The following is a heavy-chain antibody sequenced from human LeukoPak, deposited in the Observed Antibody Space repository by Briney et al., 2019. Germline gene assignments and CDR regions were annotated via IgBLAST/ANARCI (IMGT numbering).Heavy chain of an antibody. CDR3: AKDTPKFRWIVVVPAAHNHFDY. V-gene: IGHV1-18*01. D-gene: IGHD2-2*01. Sequence: ASVKVSCKASGYTFTSYGISWVRQAPGQGLEWMGWISAYNGNTNYAQKLQGRVTMTTDTSTSTAYMELRSLRSDDTAVYYCAKDTPKFRWIVVVPAAHNHFDYWGQGTLVTVSS. J-gene: IGHJ4*02. CDR2: ISAYNGNT. CDR1: GYTFTSYG.